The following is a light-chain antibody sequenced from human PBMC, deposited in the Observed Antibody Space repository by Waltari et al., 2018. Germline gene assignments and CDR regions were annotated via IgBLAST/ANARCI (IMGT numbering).Light chain of an antibody. CDR1: QSIGSS. V-gene: IGKV3-15*01. J-gene: IGKJ1*01. CDR3: QQYNNWPPGT. Sequence: ETVVTQSPATLSMSPGERATLSCRTSQSIGSSLAWYQQRPGQAPRLLIYRAPTRDTGIPDRFSGSGSETEFTLTISSLQSEDIAVYYCQQYNNWPPGTFGQGTKVEI. CDR2: RAP.